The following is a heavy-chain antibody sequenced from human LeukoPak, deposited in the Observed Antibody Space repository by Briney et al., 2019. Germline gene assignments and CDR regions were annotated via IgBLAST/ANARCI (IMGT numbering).Heavy chain of an antibody. CDR2: IKSSGNT. V-gene: IGHV4-59*01. J-gene: IGHJ4*02. Sequence: SETLSLTCTVSGGSLSTYYWTWIRQPPGKGLEWIGYIKSSGNTIYSPSLKSRVIISADSSKNQFSLILSSVTAADTAVYYCARQGGVRGYYGSGSYYYDYWGRGILVTVSS. D-gene: IGHD3-10*01. CDR3: ARQGGVRGYYGSGSYYYDY. CDR1: GGSLSTYY.